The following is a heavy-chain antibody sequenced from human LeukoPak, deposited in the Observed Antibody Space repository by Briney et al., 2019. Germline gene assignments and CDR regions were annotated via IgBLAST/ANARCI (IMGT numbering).Heavy chain of an antibody. V-gene: IGHV3-66*02. J-gene: IGHJ5*02. Sequence: GGSLRLSCAASGFTVSSNYMSWVRQAPGKGLEWVSIIYSDGSTYYTDSVKGRFTISRDNSKNTLYLQMNSLRAEDTAVYYCARERFDPWGQGTLVTVSS. CDR2: IYSDGST. CDR1: GFTVSSNY. CDR3: ARERFDP.